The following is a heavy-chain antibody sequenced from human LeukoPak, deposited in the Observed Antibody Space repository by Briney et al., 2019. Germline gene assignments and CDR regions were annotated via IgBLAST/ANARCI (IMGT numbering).Heavy chain of an antibody. Sequence: GGSLRLSCAASGFTFSSYWMHWVRQAPGKGLVWVSRISSDGSSTSYADSVKGRFTISRDNAKNTLYLQMNSLRAEDTAVYYCARAGAGYYDFWSGYWSPFDYFDYWGQGTLVTVSS. D-gene: IGHD3-3*01. CDR1: GFTFSSYW. CDR3: ARAGAGYYDFWSGYWSPFDYFDY. CDR2: ISSDGSST. J-gene: IGHJ4*02. V-gene: IGHV3-74*01.